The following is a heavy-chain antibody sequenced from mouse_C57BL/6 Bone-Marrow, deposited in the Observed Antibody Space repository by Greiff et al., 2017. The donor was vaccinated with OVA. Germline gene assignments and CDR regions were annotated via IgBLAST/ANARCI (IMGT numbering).Heavy chain of an antibody. J-gene: IGHJ4*01. V-gene: IGHV1-59*01. CDR3: ARGTRYERDYYAMDY. Sequence: VQLQQPGAELVRPGTSVKLSCKASGYTFTSYWMHWVKQRPGQGLEWIGVIDPSDSYTNYNQKFKGKATLTVDTSSSTAYMQLSSLTSEDSAVYYCARGTRYERDYYAMDYWGQGTSVTVSS. CDR1: GYTFTSYW. D-gene: IGHD2-12*01. CDR2: IDPSDSYT.